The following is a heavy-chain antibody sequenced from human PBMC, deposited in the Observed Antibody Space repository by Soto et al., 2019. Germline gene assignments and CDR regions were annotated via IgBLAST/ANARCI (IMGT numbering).Heavy chain of an antibody. CDR2: INHSGST. Sequence: SETLSLTSAVCDGSFSSLYWSWIRQPPGKWLEWIGEINHSGSTNYNPSLKSRVTISVDTSKNQFSLKLSSVTAADTAVYYCARAVPYYDFWSGYYGPPYGMDVWGQGTTVTVSS. CDR3: ARAVPYYDFWSGYYGPPYGMDV. J-gene: IGHJ6*02. V-gene: IGHV4-34*01. CDR1: DGSFSSLY. D-gene: IGHD3-3*01.